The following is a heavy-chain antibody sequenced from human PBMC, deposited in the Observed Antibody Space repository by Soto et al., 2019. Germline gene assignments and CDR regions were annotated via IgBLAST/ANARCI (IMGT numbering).Heavy chain of an antibody. D-gene: IGHD6-6*01. CDR3: ARDQGSSYRFDP. CDR2: IIPILGIA. CDR1: GGTFSSYT. J-gene: IGHJ5*02. V-gene: IGHV1-69*04. Sequence: SVKVSCKASGGTFSSYTISWVRQAPGQGLEWMGRIIPILGIANYAQKFQGRVTITADKSTSTAYMELSSLRSEDTAVYYCARDQGSSYRFDPWGQGTMVTVSS.